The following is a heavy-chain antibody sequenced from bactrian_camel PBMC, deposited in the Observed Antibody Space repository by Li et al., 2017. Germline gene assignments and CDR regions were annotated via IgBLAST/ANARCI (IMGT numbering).Heavy chain of an antibody. CDR2: IPPDGLNT. CDR3: AKALGSGDYYTGEYNY. J-gene: IGHJ4*01. D-gene: IGHD2*01. CDR1: GFTFSAYG. Sequence: PLVESGGGLVQPGGSLSLTCVASGFTFSAYGMSWVRQAPGKGLEWVARIPPDGLNTYYPDSVKGRFTISRDNAKNTLYLQMNNLKSEDTGLYYCAKALGSGDYYTGEYNYWGQGTQVTVS. V-gene: IGHV3S1*01.